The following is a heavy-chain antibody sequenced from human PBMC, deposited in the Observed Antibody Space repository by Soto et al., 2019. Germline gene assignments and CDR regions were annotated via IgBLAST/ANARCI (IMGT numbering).Heavy chain of an antibody. CDR3: ARDLGYFRYDS. CDR1: GFTFSNDW. V-gene: IGHV3-7*01. D-gene: IGHD3-22*01. J-gene: IGHJ5*01. Sequence: SGGSLRLSCEASGFTFSNDWMTWVRQASGKGLEWVAYISQDGNSKYYVDSAKGRFTISRDNAKSSLYLQMNSLRAEDTAVYYCARDLGYFRYDSWGQGTLVTVSS. CDR2: ISQDGNSK.